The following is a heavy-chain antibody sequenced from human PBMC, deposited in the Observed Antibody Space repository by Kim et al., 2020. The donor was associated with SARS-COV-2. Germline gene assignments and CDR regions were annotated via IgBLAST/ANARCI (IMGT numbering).Heavy chain of an antibody. CDR3: ARQGKDSSTWIVNFFDP. V-gene: IGHV4-39*01. CDR2: VDYRGVT. Sequence: SETLSLTCTVSGGSISSGFFYWGWIRQPPGKGLDWIGSVDYRGVTYYNPSLKSRVTISVDTSKNQFSLKLSSVIAADTAVYYCARQGKDSSTWIVNFFDPWGQGTLVTVSS. CDR1: GGSISSGFFY. J-gene: IGHJ5*02. D-gene: IGHD6-13*01.